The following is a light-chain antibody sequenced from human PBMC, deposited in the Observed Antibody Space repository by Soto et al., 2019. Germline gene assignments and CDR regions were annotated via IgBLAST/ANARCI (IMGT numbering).Light chain of an antibody. V-gene: IGKV1-5*01. CDR1: EFISDW. J-gene: IGKJ1*01. CDR3: QHYNSYSRA. Sequence: DFQMTQSPSXLXXXXXXXXTIXCRASEFISDWLAWYQQKPGQAPKLLIYDASTLESGVPGRFSGSGVGTHFTLTISGLQPEDFATYHCQHYNSYSRAFGQGTKVDI. CDR2: DAS.